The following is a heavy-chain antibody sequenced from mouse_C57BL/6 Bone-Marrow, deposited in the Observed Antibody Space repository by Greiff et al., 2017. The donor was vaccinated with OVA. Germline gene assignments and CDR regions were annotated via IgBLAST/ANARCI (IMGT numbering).Heavy chain of an antibody. CDR1: GYTFTSYW. D-gene: IGHD2-5*01. CDR2: IYPSDSET. Sequence: QVQLQQPGAELVRPGSSVKLSCKASGYTFTSYWMDWVKQRPGQGLEWIGNIYPSDSETHYNQKFKDKATLTVDKSSSTAYMQLSSLTSEDSAVYDGATSYSNYNTGFAYWGQGTLVTVSA. CDR3: ATSYSNYNTGFAY. V-gene: IGHV1-61*01. J-gene: IGHJ3*01.